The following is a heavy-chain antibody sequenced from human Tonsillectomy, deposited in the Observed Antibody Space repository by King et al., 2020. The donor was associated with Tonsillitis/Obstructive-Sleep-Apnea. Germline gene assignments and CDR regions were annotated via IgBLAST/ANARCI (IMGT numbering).Heavy chain of an antibody. CDR2: INAGNGNT. Sequence: QLVQSGAEVKKPGASVKVSCKASGYTFTSYAMHWVRQAPGQRLEWMGWINAGNGNTKYSQKFQGRVTITRDTSASTAYMELSSLRSEDTAVYYCARDGGYCSSTSCYRYYYYMAVWGKGTTVTVSS. CDR1: GYTFTSYA. CDR3: ARDGGYCSSTSCYRYYYYMAV. V-gene: IGHV1-3*01. J-gene: IGHJ6*03. D-gene: IGHD2-2*01.